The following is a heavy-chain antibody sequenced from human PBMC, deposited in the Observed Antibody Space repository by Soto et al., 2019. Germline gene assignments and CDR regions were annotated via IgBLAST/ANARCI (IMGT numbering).Heavy chain of an antibody. J-gene: IGHJ6*02. Sequence: PGESVKISCXGSGYSFTSYWIGWVCQMPGKGLEWMGIIYPGDSDTRYSPSFQGQVTISADKSISTAYLQWSSLKASDTAMYYCARHSRLGSCSGGSCRTYYYYGMDVWGQGTTVTVSS. V-gene: IGHV5-51*01. CDR2: IYPGDSDT. D-gene: IGHD2-15*01. CDR3: ARHSRLGSCSGGSCRTYYYYGMDV. CDR1: GYSFTSYW.